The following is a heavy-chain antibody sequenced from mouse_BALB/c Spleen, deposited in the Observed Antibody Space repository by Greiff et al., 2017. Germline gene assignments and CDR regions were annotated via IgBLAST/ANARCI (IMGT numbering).Heavy chain of an antibody. J-gene: IGHJ3*01. Sequence: VQRVESGPGLVAPSQSLSITCTVSGFSLTGYGVNWVRQPPGKGLEWLGMIWGDGSTDYNSALKSRLSISKDNSKSQVFLKMNSLQTDDTARYYCARVYRYDLAWFAYWGRGTLVTVSA. V-gene: IGHV2-6-7*01. CDR1: GFSLTGYG. D-gene: IGHD2-14*01. CDR2: IWGDGST. CDR3: ARVYRYDLAWFAY.